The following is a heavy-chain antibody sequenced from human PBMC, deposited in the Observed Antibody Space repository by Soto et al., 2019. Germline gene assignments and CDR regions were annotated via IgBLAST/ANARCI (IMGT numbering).Heavy chain of an antibody. V-gene: IGHV6-1*01. CDR3: ARDQQYSSSSWGDYYYYGMDV. Sequence: PSQTLSLTCAISGDSVSSNSAAWNWIRQSPSRGLEWLGRTYYRSKWYNDYAVSVKSRITINPDTSKNQFSLQLNSVTPEDTAVYYCARDQQYSSSSWGDYYYYGMDVWGQGTTVTVS. CDR2: TYYRSKWYN. D-gene: IGHD6-6*01. CDR1: GDSVSSNSAA. J-gene: IGHJ6*02.